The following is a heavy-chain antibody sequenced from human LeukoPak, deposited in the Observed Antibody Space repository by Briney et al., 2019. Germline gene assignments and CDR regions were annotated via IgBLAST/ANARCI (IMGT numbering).Heavy chain of an antibody. CDR3: ALGGVWGEPPETEGYV. J-gene: IGHJ6*04. CDR1: GLSVSKNS. CDR2: IYAGDST. V-gene: IGHV3-66*01. Sequence: GGSLRLSCAASGLSVSKNSINWVRQAPGKGLEWVSVIYAGDSTYYADSTKGRFTISSDRSKNTVYLQMNSLRAGDTAVYYCALGGVWGEPPETEGYVWGKGTTVTVSS. D-gene: IGHD3-16*01.